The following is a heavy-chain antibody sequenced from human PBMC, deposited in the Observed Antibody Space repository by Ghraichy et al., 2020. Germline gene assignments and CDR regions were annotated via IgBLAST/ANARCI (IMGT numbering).Heavy chain of an antibody. CDR2: INVDSGDT. J-gene: IGHJ6*03. D-gene: IGHD2/OR15-2a*01. Sequence: ASVNVSCQAFGSTFTGHYLHWVRQAPGHGLQWMGWINVDSGDTKYGQRFQDRVMMTRDASTTMAYMEMSSLRSDDTAVYYCVYARAVYYYYMDVWGNGTSGIVSS. V-gene: IGHV1-2*02. CDR3: VYARAVYYYYMDV. CDR1: GSTFTGHY.